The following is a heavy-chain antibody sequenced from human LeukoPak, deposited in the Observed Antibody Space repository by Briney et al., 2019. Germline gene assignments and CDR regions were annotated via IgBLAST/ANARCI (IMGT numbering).Heavy chain of an antibody. J-gene: IGHJ4*02. CDR2: IYYSGST. CDR3: ARGGVPGGFYGSFDY. CDR1: GGSISSYY. D-gene: IGHD3-3*01. Sequence: SETLSLTCTVSGGSISSYYWSWIRQPPGKGLEWLGYIYYSGSTNHNPSLQSRVTISVDTSKNQFSLKLNSVTAADTAVYYCARGGVPGGFYGSFDYWGQGTLVSVSS. V-gene: IGHV4-59*01.